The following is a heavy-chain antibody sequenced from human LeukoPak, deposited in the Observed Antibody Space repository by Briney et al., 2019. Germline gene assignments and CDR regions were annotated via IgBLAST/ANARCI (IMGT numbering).Heavy chain of an antibody. CDR1: GFTSSSYW. CDR3: ARDRGSSGWYEFDY. V-gene: IGHV3-7*01. CDR2: IKQDGSEK. Sequence: GGSLRISCAASGFTSSSYWMSWVRQAPGKGLVWGANIKQDGSEKYYVDSVKGRFTISRDNAKNSLYLQMNSLRAEDTAVYYCARDRGSSGWYEFDYWGQGTLVTVSS. J-gene: IGHJ4*02. D-gene: IGHD6-19*01.